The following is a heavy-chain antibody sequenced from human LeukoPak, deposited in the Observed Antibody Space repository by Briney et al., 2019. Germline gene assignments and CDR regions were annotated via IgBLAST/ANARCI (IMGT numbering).Heavy chain of an antibody. CDR1: GYTLTELS. J-gene: IGHJ4*02. CDR3: ATDFYDSSGSDY. CDR2: FDPEDGET. Sequence: ASVKVSCKVSGYTLTELSMHWVRQAPGKGLEWMGGFDPEDGETIYAQKFQGRVTMTEDTSTDTAYMELSSLRSEDTAVCYCATDFYDSSGSDYWGQGTLVTVSS. D-gene: IGHD3-22*01. V-gene: IGHV1-24*01.